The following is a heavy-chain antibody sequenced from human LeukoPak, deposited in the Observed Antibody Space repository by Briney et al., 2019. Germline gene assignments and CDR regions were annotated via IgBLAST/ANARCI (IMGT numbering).Heavy chain of an antibody. V-gene: IGHV3-74*01. CDR1: GFSFSSYW. CDR3: ARGVDFDY. CDR2: INSDGTHR. D-gene: IGHD3-16*01. J-gene: IGHJ4*02. Sequence: GGSLRLSCAGSGFSFSSYWMHWVRDNPDKGLVWVSRINSDGTHRTYADSVKGRFTISRDNANKTLYLQMDSLSAGDTGIYYCARGVDFDYWGQGTQVTVSS.